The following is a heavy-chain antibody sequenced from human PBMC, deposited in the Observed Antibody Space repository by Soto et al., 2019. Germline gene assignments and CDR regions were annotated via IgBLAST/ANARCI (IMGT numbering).Heavy chain of an antibody. D-gene: IGHD3-3*01. Sequence: QVQLVQSGAEVKKPESSVKVSCKASGGTFNRYAISWVRQAPGQGLEWMGGIIPIFEIGNDAQRFQGRVTITADESTGTAYMELSSLRSEDTGVYYCARSAITLFGVVSIPPHYYSEMDVWGQGTTVTVSS. CDR3: ARSAITLFGVVSIPPHYYSEMDV. CDR1: GGTFNRYA. V-gene: IGHV1-69*01. J-gene: IGHJ6*02. CDR2: IIPIFEIG.